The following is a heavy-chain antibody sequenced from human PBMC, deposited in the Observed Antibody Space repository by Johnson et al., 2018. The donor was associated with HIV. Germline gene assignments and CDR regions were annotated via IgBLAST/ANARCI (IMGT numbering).Heavy chain of an antibody. CDR3: ARGIQPDAFDI. CDR2: ISYDGSNK. CDR1: GFTFISYA. Sequence: VQLVESGGGVVQPGGSLRLSCAASGFTFISYALHWVRQAPGKGLEWVAVISYDGSNKYYADSVKGRFTISRDNSKNTLYVQMNSLRAEDTAVYYCARGIQPDAFDIWGQGTMVTVSS. D-gene: IGHD2-2*01. J-gene: IGHJ3*02. V-gene: IGHV3-30*14.